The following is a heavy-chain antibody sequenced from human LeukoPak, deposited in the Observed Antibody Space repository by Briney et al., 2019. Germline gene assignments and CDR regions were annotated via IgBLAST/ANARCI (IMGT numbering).Heavy chain of an antibody. J-gene: IGHJ4*02. Sequence: PSETLSLTCTVSGGSISNYYWSWIRQPAGKGLEWIGRISASGNTNYNPSLKSRVTMSVDTSMNLFALKLSSVTAADTAVYYCAWQGVATAIDYWGQGTLVTVSS. V-gene: IGHV4-4*07. D-gene: IGHD2-21*02. CDR2: ISASGNT. CDR1: GGSISNYY. CDR3: AWQGVATAIDY.